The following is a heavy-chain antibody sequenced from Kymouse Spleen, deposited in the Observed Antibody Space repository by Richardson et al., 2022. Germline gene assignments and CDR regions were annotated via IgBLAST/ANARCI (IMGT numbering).Heavy chain of an antibody. J-gene: IGHJ3*02. CDR1: GGSVSSGSYY. CDR3: ARDRTGEGDAFDI. D-gene: IGHD7-27*02. V-gene: IGHV4-61*01. Sequence: QVQLQESGPGLVKPSETLSLTCTVSGGSVSSGSYYWSWIRQPPGKGLEWIGYIYYSGSTNYNPSLKSRVTISVDTSKNQFSLKLSSVTAADTAVYYCARDRTGEGDAFDIWGQGTMVTVSS. CDR2: IYYSGST.